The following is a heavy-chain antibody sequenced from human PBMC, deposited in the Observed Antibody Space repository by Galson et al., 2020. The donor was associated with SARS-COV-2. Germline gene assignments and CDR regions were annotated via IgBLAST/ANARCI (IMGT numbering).Heavy chain of an antibody. CDR3: AKRHRDSSGFDY. CDR2: ISGSGGST. Sequence: GGSLRLSCGASGFTFSSYAMSWVRQAPGKGLEWVSAISGSGGSTYYADSVKGRFTISRDNSKNTLYLQMNSLRAEDTAIYYCAKRHRDSSGFDYWGQGARVTVSS. V-gene: IGHV3-23*01. D-gene: IGHD3-22*01. J-gene: IGHJ4*02. CDR1: GFTFSSYA.